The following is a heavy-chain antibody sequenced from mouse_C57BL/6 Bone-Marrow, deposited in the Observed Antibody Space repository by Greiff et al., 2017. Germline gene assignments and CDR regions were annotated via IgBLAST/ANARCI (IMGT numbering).Heavy chain of an antibody. CDR2: ISYDGSN. CDR1: GYSITSGYY. Sequence: EVQLQQSGPGLVKPSQSLSLTCSVTGYSITSGYYWNWIRQFPGNKLEWMGYISYDGSNNYNPSLKNRISITRDTSKNQFFLKLNSVTTEDTATYYCARGSLPSFDYWGQGTTLTVSS. D-gene: IGHD6-5*01. V-gene: IGHV3-6*01. CDR3: ARGSLPSFDY. J-gene: IGHJ2*01.